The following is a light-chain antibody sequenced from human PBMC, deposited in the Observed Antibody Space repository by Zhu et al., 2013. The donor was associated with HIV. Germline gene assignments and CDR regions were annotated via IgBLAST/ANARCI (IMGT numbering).Light chain of an antibody. V-gene: IGKV3-20*01. J-gene: IGKJ4*01. CDR3: QYYGSPQVT. CDR2: GSS. CDR1: PSASTSY. Sequence: EIVLTQSPGTLSLSPGESATLSCRASPSASTSYFAWYQVKPGQPPRLLITGSSNRATGIPDRFSGSGSGTDFTLTISRLEPEDSAVYYCQYYGSPQVTFGGGTKVEIK.